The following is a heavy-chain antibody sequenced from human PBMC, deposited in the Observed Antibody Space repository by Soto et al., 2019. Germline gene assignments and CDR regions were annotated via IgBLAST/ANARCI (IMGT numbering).Heavy chain of an antibody. CDR3: AKVAPARSSSLVDY. Sequence: PGGSLRLSCAASGFTFSSYGMHWVRQAPGKGLEWVAVISYDGSNKYYADSVKGRFTISRDNSKNTLYLQMNSLRAEDTAVYYCAKVAPARSSSLVDYWGQGTLVTVAS. CDR2: ISYDGSNK. V-gene: IGHV3-30*18. J-gene: IGHJ4*02. D-gene: IGHD6-6*01. CDR1: GFTFSSYG.